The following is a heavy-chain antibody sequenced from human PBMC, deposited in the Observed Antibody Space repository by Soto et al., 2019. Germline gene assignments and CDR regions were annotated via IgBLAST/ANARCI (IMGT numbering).Heavy chain of an antibody. Sequence: QVQLVQPATDVKKPGASVKVSCRAAGYTFTANYFHWVRQAPGQGLEWMGWINPKNGGTTVAQKCQDXXPXTXXTSINTAYMELSRLTSEDTAIYYCARGVGSSWFDPWGQGTLVTVSS. CDR2: INPKNGGT. CDR3: ARGVGSSWFDP. J-gene: IGHJ5*02. V-gene: IGHV1-2*02. CDR1: GYTFTANY. D-gene: IGHD6-13*01.